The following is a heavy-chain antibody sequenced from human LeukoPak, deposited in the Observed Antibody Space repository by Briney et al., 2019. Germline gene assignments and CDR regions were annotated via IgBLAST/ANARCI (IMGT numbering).Heavy chain of an antibody. V-gene: IGHV1-8*01. D-gene: IGHD4-17*01. CDR2: MNPNSGNT. Sequence: ASVKVSCKASGFTFTSHDYNWVRQATGQGLEWMGWMNPNSGNTGYAQKFQGRVTMTRNTSISTAYMELSSLRSEDTAVYYCARGTTTVTTDAYYYYYYGMDVWGQGTTVTVSS. J-gene: IGHJ6*02. CDR1: GFTFTSHD. CDR3: ARGTTTVTTDAYYYYYYGMDV.